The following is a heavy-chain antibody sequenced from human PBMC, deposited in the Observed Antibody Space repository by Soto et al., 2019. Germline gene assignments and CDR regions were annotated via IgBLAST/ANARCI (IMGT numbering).Heavy chain of an antibody. CDR3: ARVAFGDYEFWFDP. CDR1: GGSISSYY. CDR2: IYYSGST. Sequence: SETLSLTCPVSGGSISSYYWSWIRQPPGKGLEWIGYIYYSGSTNYNPSLKSRVTISVDTSKNQFSLKLSSVTAADTAVYYCARVAFGDYEFWFDPWGQGTLVTVSS. J-gene: IGHJ5*02. D-gene: IGHD4-17*01. V-gene: IGHV4-59*01.